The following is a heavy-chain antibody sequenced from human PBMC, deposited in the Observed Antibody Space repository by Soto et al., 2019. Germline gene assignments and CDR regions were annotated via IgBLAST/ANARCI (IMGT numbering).Heavy chain of an antibody. CDR3: ARENYKSGYPHNSFDP. CDR2: IYHSGDS. D-gene: IGHD3-3*01. J-gene: IGHJ5*02. CDR1: GGSISSDGYY. Sequence: SESLSLTCTVSGGSISSDGYYWSWIRQHPVKGLEYIGYIYHSGDSYYTPSLGRRVTISVDTSENQSSLHLRSVTAADTAVYYCARENYKSGYPHNSFDPWGQGIPVTVSS. V-gene: IGHV4-31*03.